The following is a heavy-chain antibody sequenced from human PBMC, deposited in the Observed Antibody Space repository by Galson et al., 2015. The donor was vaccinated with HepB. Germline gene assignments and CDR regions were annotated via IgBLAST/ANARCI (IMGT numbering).Heavy chain of an antibody. D-gene: IGHD1-26*01. Sequence: SVKVSCKASGYTFTGYYMHWVRQAPGQGLEWMGWINPNSGGTNYAQKFQGRVTMTRDTSISTAYMELSRLRSDDTAVYYCARSGRSGSYGARAFDIWGQGTMVTVSS. J-gene: IGHJ3*02. V-gene: IGHV1-2*02. CDR3: ARSGRSGSYGARAFDI. CDR2: INPNSGGT. CDR1: GYTFTGYY.